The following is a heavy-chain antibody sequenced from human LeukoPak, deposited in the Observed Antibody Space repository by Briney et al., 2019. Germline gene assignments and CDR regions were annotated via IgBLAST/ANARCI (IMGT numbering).Heavy chain of an antibody. J-gene: IGHJ4*02. V-gene: IGHV3-21*01. CDR1: GFTFSSYS. Sequence: GGSLRLSCAASGFTFSSYSMNWVRQAPGKGLEWVSSISSSSSYIYYADSVRGRFTISRDNAKNSLYLQMNSLRAEDTAVYYCARARSMVRGVPQGYWGQGTLVTVSS. D-gene: IGHD3-10*01. CDR3: ARARSMVRGVPQGY. CDR2: ISSSSSYI.